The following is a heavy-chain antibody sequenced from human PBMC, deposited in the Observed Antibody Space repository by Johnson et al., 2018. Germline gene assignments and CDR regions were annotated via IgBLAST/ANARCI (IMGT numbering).Heavy chain of an antibody. D-gene: IGHD5-18*01. J-gene: IGHJ6*03. Sequence: QVQLVQSGAEVKKPGASVKVSCKASGYTFTSYYMHWVRQAPGQGLEWMGIINPSGGSTSYAQKFQGRVIMTRDTSTSTVYMELSSLRSEDTAVYYCARDAVDTAMVSYYYYMDVWGKGTTVTVSS. CDR1: GYTFTSYY. CDR3: ARDAVDTAMVSYYYYMDV. V-gene: IGHV1-46*01. CDR2: INPSGGST.